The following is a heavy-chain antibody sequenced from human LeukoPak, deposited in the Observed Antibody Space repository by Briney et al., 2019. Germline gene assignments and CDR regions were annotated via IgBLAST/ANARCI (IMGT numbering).Heavy chain of an antibody. J-gene: IGHJ4*02. CDR2: IYYSGST. Sequence: PSETLSLTCTVSGGSISSSSYYWGWIRQPPGKGLEWIGSIYYSGSTYYNPSLKSRVTISVDTSKNQFSLKLSSVTAADTAVYYCASITGIVGATNFDYWGQGTLVTVSS. CDR3: ASITGIVGATNFDY. V-gene: IGHV4-39*07. D-gene: IGHD1-26*01. CDR1: GGSISSSSYY.